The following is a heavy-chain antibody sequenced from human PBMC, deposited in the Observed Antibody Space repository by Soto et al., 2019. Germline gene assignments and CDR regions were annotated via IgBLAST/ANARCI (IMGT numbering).Heavy chain of an antibody. CDR1: GFTFSSYA. D-gene: IGHD3-10*01. Sequence: EVQLLESGGGLVQPGGSLRLSCAASGFTFSSYAMSWVRQAPGKGLEWVSAISGSGGSTYYADSVKGRFTISRDNSKNRLYLQMNSLRAEDTAVYYCARIVRRSYENYYGSGKKASYYFDYWGQGTLVTVSS. V-gene: IGHV3-23*01. CDR2: ISGSGGST. CDR3: ARIVRRSYENYYGSGKKASYYFDY. J-gene: IGHJ4*02.